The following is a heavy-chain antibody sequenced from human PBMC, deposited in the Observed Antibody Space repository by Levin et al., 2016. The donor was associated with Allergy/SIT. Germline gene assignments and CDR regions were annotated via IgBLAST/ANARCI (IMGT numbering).Heavy chain of an antibody. Sequence: GGSLRLSCAASGFTFDDYGMSWVRQAPGKGLEWVSGINWNGGSTGYADSVKGRFTISRDNAKNSLYLQMNSLRAEDTALYHCARVGCSGGRCERTRYYYYYGMDVWGQGTTVTVSS. J-gene: IGHJ6*02. V-gene: IGHV3-20*01. CDR2: INWNGGST. D-gene: IGHD2-15*01. CDR1: GFTFDDYG. CDR3: ARVGCSGGRCERTRYYYYYGMDV.